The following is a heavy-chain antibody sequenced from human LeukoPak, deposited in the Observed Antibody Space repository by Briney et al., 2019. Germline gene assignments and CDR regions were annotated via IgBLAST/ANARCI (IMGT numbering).Heavy chain of an antibody. CDR1: GGSISSYY. J-gene: IGHJ3*02. Sequence: SETLSLTCTVSGGSISSYYWSWIRQPAGKGLEWLGRIYRSGSTNYNPSLKSRVTISVDTSKNQFSLKLSSVTAADTAVYYCAGLSSGYYHDAFDIWGQGTMVTVSS. CDR3: AGLSSGYYHDAFDI. V-gene: IGHV4-4*07. D-gene: IGHD3-22*01. CDR2: IYRSGST.